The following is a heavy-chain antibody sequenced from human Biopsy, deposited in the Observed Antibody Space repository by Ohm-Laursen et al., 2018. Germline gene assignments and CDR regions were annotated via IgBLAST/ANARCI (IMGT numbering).Heavy chain of an antibody. Sequence: SDTLSLTCTVSGDSVTKYYWSWIRQPPGKGLEWIGHIYYSVMTNYNPSLQSRVSISVDTSRNQVSLTLSSVTAADTAVYYCAIDSGILNYGNFKYYHYYGMDVRGQGTKVTVSS. CDR3: AIDSGILNYGNFKYYHYYGMDV. CDR2: IYYSVMT. V-gene: IGHV4-59*02. J-gene: IGHJ6*02. CDR1: GDSVTKYY. D-gene: IGHD4-11*01.